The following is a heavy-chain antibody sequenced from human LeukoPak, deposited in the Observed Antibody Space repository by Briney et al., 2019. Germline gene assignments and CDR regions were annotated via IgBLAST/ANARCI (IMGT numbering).Heavy chain of an antibody. CDR3: ARESNRWLGY. D-gene: IGHD6-19*01. CDR1: GFTFSSYA. V-gene: IGHV3-30-3*01. J-gene: IGHJ4*02. CDR2: ISYDGSNK. Sequence: GGSLRLSCAASGFTFSSYAMHWVRQAPGKGLEWVAVISYDGSNKYYADSVKGRFTISRDNSKNTLYLQMNSLRAEDTAVYYCARESNRWLGYWGQGTLVTVSS.